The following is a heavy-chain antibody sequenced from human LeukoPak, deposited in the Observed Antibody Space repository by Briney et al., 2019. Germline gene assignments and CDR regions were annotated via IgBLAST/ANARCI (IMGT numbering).Heavy chain of an antibody. CDR1: GGSISSYY. V-gene: IGHV4-59*01. Sequence: PSETLSLTCTVSGGSISSYYWSWIRQPPGKGLEWIGYIYYSGSTNYNPSLKSRVTISVDTSKNQFSLKLSSVTAADTAVYYCARDEDPGPDYWGQGTLVTVSS. D-gene: IGHD3-10*01. CDR3: ARDEDPGPDY. J-gene: IGHJ4*02. CDR2: IYYSGST.